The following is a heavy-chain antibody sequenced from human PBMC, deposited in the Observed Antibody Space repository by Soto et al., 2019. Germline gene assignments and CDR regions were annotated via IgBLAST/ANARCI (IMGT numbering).Heavy chain of an antibody. Sequence: GESLKISCKGSGYSFTSYWIAWVRQMPGKGLEWMGIIYPDDSDTRYSPSFQGQVTISADKSITTAYLQWSSLRASDTAMYFCARGGTGTTRRFDYWGQGTLVTVSS. CDR3: ARGGTGTTRRFDY. CDR2: IYPDDSDT. CDR1: GYSFTSYW. J-gene: IGHJ4*02. V-gene: IGHV5-51*01. D-gene: IGHD1-1*01.